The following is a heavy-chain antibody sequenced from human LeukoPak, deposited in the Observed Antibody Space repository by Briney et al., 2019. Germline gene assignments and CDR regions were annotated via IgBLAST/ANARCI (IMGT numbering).Heavy chain of an antibody. CDR3: ARGYGDYGGY. CDR1: GGSISSSSYY. J-gene: IGHJ4*02. CDR2: IYYSGST. V-gene: IGHV4-39*01. Sequence: SETLSLTCTVSGGSISSSSYYWGWIRQPPGKGLEWTGSIYYSGSTYYNPSLKSRVTISVDTSKNQFSLKLSSVTAADTAVYYCARGYGDYGGYWGQGTLVTVSS. D-gene: IGHD4-17*01.